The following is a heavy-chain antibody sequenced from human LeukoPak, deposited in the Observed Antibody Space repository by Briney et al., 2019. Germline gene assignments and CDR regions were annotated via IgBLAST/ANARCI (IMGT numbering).Heavy chain of an antibody. CDR2: IYSSGGT. CDR1: GGSISSYY. J-gene: IGHJ4*02. D-gene: IGHD3-10*01. Sequence: SETLSLTCTVSGGSISSYYWSWIRQPPGKGLQWVGYIYSSGGTTYNPSLESRVIMSVDTSKNQFSLKLYSVTAADTAVYYCAGSYYYGSGNYMWGQGTLVTVSS. CDR3: AGSYYYGSGNYM. V-gene: IGHV4-59*01.